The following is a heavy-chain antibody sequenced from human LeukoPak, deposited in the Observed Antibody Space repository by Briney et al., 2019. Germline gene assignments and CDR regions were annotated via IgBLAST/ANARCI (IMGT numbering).Heavy chain of an antibody. D-gene: IGHD2-15*01. J-gene: IGHJ1*01. CDR1: GFTFSYYY. Sequence: GGSLRLSCAASGFTFSYYYMSWVRQAPGKGLEWVSAISNTGGSTYYADSVKGRFIISRDKSKNTLSLQMNSLRAEDTAVYYCAQQVGYCSSGSCYFTYWGQGTLVTVSS. CDR3: AQQVGYCSSGSCYFTY. V-gene: IGHV3-23*01. CDR2: ISNTGGST.